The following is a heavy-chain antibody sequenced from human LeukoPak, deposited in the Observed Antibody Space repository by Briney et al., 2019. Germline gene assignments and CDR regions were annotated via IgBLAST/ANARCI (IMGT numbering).Heavy chain of an antibody. V-gene: IGHV1-2*02. J-gene: IGHJ4*02. D-gene: IGHD3-22*01. CDR1: GYTFTGYY. CDR2: INPNSGGT. CDR3: ARGRDGYYYDSSGYLGDY. Sequence: ASVKVSCKASGYTFTGYYMHWVRQAPGQGLEWMGWINPNSGGTNYAQKFQGRVTMTRDTSISTAYMELSRLRSDDTAVYYCARGRDGYYYDSSGYLGDYWGQGTLVTVSS.